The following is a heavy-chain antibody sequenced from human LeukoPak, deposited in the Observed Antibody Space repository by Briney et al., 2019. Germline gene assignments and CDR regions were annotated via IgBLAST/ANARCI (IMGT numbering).Heavy chain of an antibody. J-gene: IGHJ4*02. Sequence: SETLSLTCTVSGGSISSGGYYWSWIRQHPGKGLEWIGYIYYSGSTYYNPSLKSRVTISVDTSKNQFSLKLSSVTAADTAVYYCAREALGELSSFGYWGQGTLVTVSS. CDR1: GGSISSGGYY. D-gene: IGHD3-16*02. CDR3: AREALGELSSFGY. CDR2: IYYSGST. V-gene: IGHV4-31*03.